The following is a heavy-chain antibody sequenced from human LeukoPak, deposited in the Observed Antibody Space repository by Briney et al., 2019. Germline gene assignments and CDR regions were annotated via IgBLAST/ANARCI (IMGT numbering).Heavy chain of an antibody. CDR3: ARHGVAGTVVDKQITFWANYYYGMDV. CDR1: GGSISSYY. Sequence: SETLSLTCTVSGGSISSYYWSWIRQPPGKGLEWIGYIYYSGSTNYNPSLKSRVTISVDTSKNQFPLKLSSVTAADTAVYYCARHGVAGTVVDKQITFWANYYYGMDVWGQGTTVTVSS. J-gene: IGHJ6*02. CDR2: IYYSGST. V-gene: IGHV4-59*08. D-gene: IGHD6-19*01.